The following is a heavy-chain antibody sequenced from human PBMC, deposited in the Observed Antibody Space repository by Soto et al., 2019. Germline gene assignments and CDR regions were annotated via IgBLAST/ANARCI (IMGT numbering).Heavy chain of an antibody. CDR1: GFSLTTRGVG. J-gene: IGHJ5*02. V-gene: IGHV2-5*02. D-gene: IGHD3-16*01. Sequence: QITLKESGPTLVKPTQPLTLTCTFSGFSLTTRGVGVGWIRQPPGKALECLALIYWDYDKRYSPSLQSRLSITQDTSKNQVVLTMTNVDPVDTATYYCAHIPNYYQYDWFDPWGQGTLVSVSS. CDR2: IYWDYDK. CDR3: AHIPNYYQYDWFDP.